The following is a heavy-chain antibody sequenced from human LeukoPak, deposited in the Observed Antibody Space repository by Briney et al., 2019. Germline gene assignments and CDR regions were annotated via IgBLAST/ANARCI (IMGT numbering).Heavy chain of an antibody. CDR1: GGSISSYY. CDR3: ARDHYDILTGYRLFDY. Sequence: SETLSLTCTVSGGSISSYYWSWIRQPPGKGLEWIGYIYYSGSTNYNPSLKSRVTISVGTSKNQFSLKLSSVTAADTAVYYCARDHYDILTGYRLFDYWGQGTLVTVSS. V-gene: IGHV4-59*01. J-gene: IGHJ4*02. D-gene: IGHD3-9*01. CDR2: IYYSGST.